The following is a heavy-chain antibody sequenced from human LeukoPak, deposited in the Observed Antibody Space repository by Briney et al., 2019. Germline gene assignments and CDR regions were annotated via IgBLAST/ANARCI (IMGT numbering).Heavy chain of an antibody. CDR3: AKGGSSSWARNWFDP. V-gene: IGHV3-30*04. CDR2: ISYDGSNK. CDR1: GFTFSSYA. J-gene: IGHJ5*02. D-gene: IGHD6-13*01. Sequence: GGSLRLSCAASGFTFSSYAMHWVRQAPGKGLEWVAVISYDGSNKYYADSVEGRFTISRDNSKNTLYLQMNSLRAEDAAVYYCAKGGSSSWARNWFDPWGQGTLVTVSS.